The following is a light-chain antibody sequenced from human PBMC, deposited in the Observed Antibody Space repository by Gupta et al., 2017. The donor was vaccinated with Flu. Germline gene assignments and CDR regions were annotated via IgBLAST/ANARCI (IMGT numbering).Light chain of an antibody. J-gene: IGLJ2*01. CDR2: RND. V-gene: IGLV1-47*01. CDR1: SSNIGRNY. CDR3: AAWDDSLSGL. Sequence: QSVLTQTPSASGTAGQRVTISCFGSSSNIGRNYVYWYQQLPGTAPKLLIYRNDQRPSVVPDRFSGSKSGTSASLAISGLRSEDEAEYYCAAWDDSLSGLFGGGTKLTVL.